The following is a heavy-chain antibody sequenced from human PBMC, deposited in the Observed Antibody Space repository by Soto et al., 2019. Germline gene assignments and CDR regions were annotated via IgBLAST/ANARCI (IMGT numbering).Heavy chain of an antibody. J-gene: IGHJ6*02. D-gene: IGHD1-26*01. Sequence: GYPRCTYAATAFTFNSYSMTWVRQAPKRGLEWVSAISGTGSPTYYADSVKGRFTISRDNSKNTLYLQMNSLRADDTAVYYCARDMSGGTYNYYYGMDVWGQGTTVTVS. V-gene: IGHV3-23*01. CDR2: ISGTGSPT. CDR1: AFTFNSYS. CDR3: ARDMSGGTYNYYYGMDV.